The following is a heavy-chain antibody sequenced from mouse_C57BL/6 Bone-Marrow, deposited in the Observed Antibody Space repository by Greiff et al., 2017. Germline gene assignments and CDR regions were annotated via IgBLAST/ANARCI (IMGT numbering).Heavy chain of an antibody. CDR2: ISGGGGNT. Sequence: EVQLVESGGGLVKPGGSLKLSCAASGFTFSSYTMSWVRQTPEKRLEWVATISGGGGNTYYPDSVKGRFTISRDNAKNTLYLQMSSLRSEDTALYYCARHDPYAMDYWGQGTSVTVSS. V-gene: IGHV5-9*01. CDR3: ARHDPYAMDY. CDR1: GFTFSSYT. J-gene: IGHJ4*01.